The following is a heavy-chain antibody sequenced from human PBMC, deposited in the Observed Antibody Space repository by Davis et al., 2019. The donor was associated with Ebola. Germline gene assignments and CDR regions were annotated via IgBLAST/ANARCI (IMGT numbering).Heavy chain of an antibody. J-gene: IGHJ4*02. V-gene: IGHV4-31*03. Sequence: SETLSLTCTVSGGSISSGGYYWSWIRQHPGKGLEWIGYIYYSGSTYYNPSLKSRVTISVDTSKNQFSLKLSSVTAADTAVYYCARGRIQLWLLGWGQGTLVTVSS. CDR3: ARGRIQLWLLG. CDR2: IYYSGST. CDR1: GGSISSGGYY. D-gene: IGHD5-18*01.